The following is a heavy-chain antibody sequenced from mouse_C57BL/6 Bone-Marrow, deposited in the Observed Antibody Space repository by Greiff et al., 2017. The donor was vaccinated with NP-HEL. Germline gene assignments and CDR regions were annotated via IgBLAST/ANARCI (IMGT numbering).Heavy chain of an antibody. CDR2: IDPTSGGT. J-gene: IGHJ3*01. CDR3: ARWDYSNFLWFAY. Sequence: VQLQQPGAELVKPGASVKLSCKASGYTFTSYWMHWVKQRPGRGLEWIGRIDPTSGGTKYNEKFKSKATLTVDKPSSTAYMQLSSLTSEDSAVYYCARWDYSNFLWFAYWGQGTLVTVSA. D-gene: IGHD2-5*01. V-gene: IGHV1-72*01. CDR1: GYTFTSYW.